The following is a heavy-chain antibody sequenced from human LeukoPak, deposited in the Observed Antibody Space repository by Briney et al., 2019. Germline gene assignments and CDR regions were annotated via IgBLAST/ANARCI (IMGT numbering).Heavy chain of an antibody. D-gene: IGHD3-22*01. Sequence: SQTLSLTCTVSGGSISSGGYYWSWIRQHPGKGLEWIGYIYYSGSTYYNPSLKSRVTISVDTSKNQFSLKLSSVTAADTAVYYCARERYHYDSSGYLNYYYYYGMDVWGQGTTVTVSS. CDR3: ARERYHYDSSGYLNYYYYYGMDV. V-gene: IGHV4-31*03. CDR2: IYYSGST. J-gene: IGHJ6*02. CDR1: GGSISSGGYY.